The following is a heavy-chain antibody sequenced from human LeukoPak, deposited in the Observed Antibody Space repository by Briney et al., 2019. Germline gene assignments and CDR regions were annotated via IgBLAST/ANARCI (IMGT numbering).Heavy chain of an antibody. D-gene: IGHD3-10*01. CDR3: AREDYYGSGSYASTYFDY. J-gene: IGHJ4*02. V-gene: IGHV3-30-3*01. CDR2: ISDDGNNK. Sequence: GRSLRLSCAASGFTFSSYAMHWVRQAPDKGLEWVAVISDDGNNKYYADSVKGRFTISRDNSKNTLYLQMNSLRAEDTAVYYCAREDYYGSGSYASTYFDYWGQGTLVTVSS. CDR1: GFTFSSYA.